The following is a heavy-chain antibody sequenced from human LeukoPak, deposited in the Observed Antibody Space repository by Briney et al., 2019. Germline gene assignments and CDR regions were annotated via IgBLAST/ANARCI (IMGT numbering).Heavy chain of an antibody. V-gene: IGHV4-4*09. J-gene: IGHJ5*02. CDR2: IYTSGST. CDR3: ARKTSAFDP. Sequence: SETLSLTCTVSGGSINTYYWTWIRQPPGKGLGWIGYIYTSGSTNYNPSLKSRVTISVDTSKNQFSLKLSSVTAADTAVYYCARKTSAFDPWGQGTLVTVSS. CDR1: GGSINTYY.